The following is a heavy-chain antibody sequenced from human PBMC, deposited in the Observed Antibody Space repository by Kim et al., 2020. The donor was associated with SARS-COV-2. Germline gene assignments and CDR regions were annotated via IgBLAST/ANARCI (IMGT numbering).Heavy chain of an antibody. J-gene: IGHJ3*02. D-gene: IGHD2-15*01. Sequence: GGSLRLSCAASGFTFSSYSMNWVRQAPGKGLEWVSSISSSSSYIYYADSVKGRFTISRDNAKNSLYLQMNSLRAEDTAVYYCARGSGVVANDAFDIWGQGTMVTVSS. CDR2: ISSSSSYI. CDR1: GFTFSSYS. CDR3: ARGSGVVANDAFDI. V-gene: IGHV3-21*01.